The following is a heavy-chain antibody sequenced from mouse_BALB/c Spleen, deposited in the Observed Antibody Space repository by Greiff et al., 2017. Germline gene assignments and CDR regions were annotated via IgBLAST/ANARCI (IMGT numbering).Heavy chain of an antibody. V-gene: IGHV1-15*01. CDR3: TRSLGNFDY. CDR2: IDPETGGT. Sequence: SGAELVRPGASVTLSCKASGYTFTDYEMHWVKQTPVHGLEWIGAIDPETGGTAYNQKFKGKATLTADKSSSTAYMELRSLTSEDSAVYYCTRSLGNFDYWGQGTTLTVSS. D-gene: IGHD4-1*01. J-gene: IGHJ2*01. CDR1: GYTFTDYE.